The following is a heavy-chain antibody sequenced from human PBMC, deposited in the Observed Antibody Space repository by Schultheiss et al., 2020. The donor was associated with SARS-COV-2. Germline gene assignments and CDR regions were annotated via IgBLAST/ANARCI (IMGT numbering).Heavy chain of an antibody. CDR3: ASQGTQYYYYYGMDV. V-gene: IGHV4-38-2*01. J-gene: IGHJ6*02. D-gene: IGHD1-1*01. CDR1: GYSISSGYY. CDR2: IYHSGST. Sequence: SETLSLTCAVSGYSISSGYYWGWIRQPPGKGLEWIGSIYHSGSTYYNPSLKSRVTISVDTSKNQFSLKLSSVTAADTAVYYCASQGTQYYYYYGMDVWGQGTTVTVSS.